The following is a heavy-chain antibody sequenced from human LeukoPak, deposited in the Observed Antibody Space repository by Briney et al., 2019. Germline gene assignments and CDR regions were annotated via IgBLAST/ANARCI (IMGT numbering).Heavy chain of an antibody. V-gene: IGHV1-69*04. CDR1: GGTFSSYA. D-gene: IGHD2-2*01. J-gene: IGHJ6*02. CDR3: ARDGSIPVVPAAANYYYGMDV. Sequence: ASVKVSCKASGGTFSSYAISWVRQAPGQGLEWMGRITPILGIANYAQKFQGRVTITADKSTSTAYMELSSLRSEDTAVYYCARDGSIPVVPAAANYYYGMDVWGQGTTVTVSS. CDR2: ITPILGIA.